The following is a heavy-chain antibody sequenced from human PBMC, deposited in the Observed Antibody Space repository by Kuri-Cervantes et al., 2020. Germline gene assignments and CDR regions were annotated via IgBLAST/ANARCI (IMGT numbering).Heavy chain of an antibody. CDR2: ISGSGGST. Sequence: GESLKISCAASGFTFSSYAMSWVRQAPGKGLEWVSAISGSGGSTYYADSVKGRFTISRDNSKNTLYLQMNSLRAEDTAVYYCAREGNWDLADYWGQGTLVTVSS. J-gene: IGHJ4*02. V-gene: IGHV3-23*01. CDR3: AREGNWDLADY. D-gene: IGHD7-27*01. CDR1: GFTFSSYA.